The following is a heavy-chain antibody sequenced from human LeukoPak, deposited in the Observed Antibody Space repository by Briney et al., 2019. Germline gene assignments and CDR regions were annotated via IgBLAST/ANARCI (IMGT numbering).Heavy chain of an antibody. CDR2: IYLTGGT. V-gene: IGHV4-39*01. Sequence: SETLSLTCSVTGGSINNNHYYWGWIRQTPGKGLEWIGSIYLTGGTYSNPSLQGRLTMSIDTSANQFSLSLNSVTAADTAVYYCSAERAGTIVDFWGQGTLVTVSS. CDR1: GGSINNNHYY. D-gene: IGHD1-7*01. CDR3: SAERAGTIVDF. J-gene: IGHJ4*02.